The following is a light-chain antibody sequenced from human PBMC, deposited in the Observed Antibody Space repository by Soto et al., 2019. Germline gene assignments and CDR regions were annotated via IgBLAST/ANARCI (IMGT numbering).Light chain of an antibody. Sequence: ETVLTQSPATLSVSPGERVTLSCRASETVSTNLAWYQQRPGQAPRLLIYDVSTGATGIPARFSGRRSGTEITLTISSLQSEDFGVYYCQQYNSWPQTFGQGTKVEIK. CDR2: DVS. J-gene: IGKJ1*01. CDR1: ETVSTN. V-gene: IGKV3-15*01. CDR3: QQYNSWPQT.